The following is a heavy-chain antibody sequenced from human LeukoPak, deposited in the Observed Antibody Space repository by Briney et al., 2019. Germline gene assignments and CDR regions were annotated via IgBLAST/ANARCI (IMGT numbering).Heavy chain of an antibody. V-gene: IGHV4-31*03. CDR3: ARHGYLTNVDACDI. D-gene: IGHD5-24*01. CDR2: IYYSGST. J-gene: IGHJ3*02. CDR1: GGSISSGGYY. Sequence: SETLSLTCTVSGGSISSGGYYWSWIRQHPGKGLEWIGYIYYSGSTYYNPSLKSRVTISVDTSKNQFSLKLSSVTAAATAVYYCARHGYLTNVDACDIWGQGTMVTVSS.